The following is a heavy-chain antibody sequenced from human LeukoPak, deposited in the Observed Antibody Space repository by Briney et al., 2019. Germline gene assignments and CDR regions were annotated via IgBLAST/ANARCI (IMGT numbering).Heavy chain of an antibody. CDR3: ARLIGAFSESSGYSDY. Sequence: AGESLKISCKGSGYSFTSYWIGWVRQMPGKGLEWMGLIDPADSDSRYSPSFQGQVIFSVDKSTKTAYLQWSSLKASDTAMYYCARLIGAFSESSGYSDYWGQGTLVTVSS. CDR1: GYSFTSYW. V-gene: IGHV5-51*01. D-gene: IGHD3-22*01. CDR2: IDPADSDS. J-gene: IGHJ4*02.